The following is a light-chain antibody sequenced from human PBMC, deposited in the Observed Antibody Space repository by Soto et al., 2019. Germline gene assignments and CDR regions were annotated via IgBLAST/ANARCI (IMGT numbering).Light chain of an antibody. CDR3: QQRYNWPIT. V-gene: IGKV3-11*01. CDR1: QSVSGY. CDR2: ADS. Sequence: EIVLTQSPATLSLSPGETATLSCRASQSVSGYIVWYQQKPGQAPRLLIYADSNRATGIPARFSGSGSGTDFTLTISRLEPEDFSVYYCQQRYNWPITFGQGTRLEIK. J-gene: IGKJ5*01.